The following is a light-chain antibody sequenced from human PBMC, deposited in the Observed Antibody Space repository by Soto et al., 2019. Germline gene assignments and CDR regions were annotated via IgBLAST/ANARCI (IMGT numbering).Light chain of an antibody. CDR3: QQRSDWPWT. Sequence: EIVVTQYKATLPWSQGARATLSCRASQSVSSYLAWYQQKPGQAPRLLMYEASNRATGIPARFSGGGSGTDFTLTISSLEPEDFAVYYCQQRSDWPWTFGQGTKVDIK. V-gene: IGKV3-11*01. CDR1: QSVSSY. CDR2: EAS. J-gene: IGKJ1*01.